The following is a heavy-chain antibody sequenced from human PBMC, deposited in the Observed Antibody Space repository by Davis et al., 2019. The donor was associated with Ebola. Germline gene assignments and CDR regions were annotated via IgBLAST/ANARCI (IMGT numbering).Heavy chain of an antibody. Sequence: GGSLRLSCAASGFTFSTYAMHWVRQAPGKGLEWVALISSDGSNAYFADSVKGRFTISRDNSKNTLYLQMNSLRAEDTAVYYCAKISSTVTTGYWGQGTLVTVSS. CDR2: ISSDGSNA. D-gene: IGHD4-17*01. V-gene: IGHV3-30*04. CDR3: AKISSTVTTGY. J-gene: IGHJ4*02. CDR1: GFTFSTYA.